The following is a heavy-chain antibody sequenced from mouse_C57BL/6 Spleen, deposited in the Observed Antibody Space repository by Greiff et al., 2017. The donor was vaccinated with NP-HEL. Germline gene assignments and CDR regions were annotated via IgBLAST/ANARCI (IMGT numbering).Heavy chain of an antibody. J-gene: IGHJ3*01. CDR3: ASDGSSSFAY. Sequence: VQLQQSGAELVKPGASVKLSCKASGYTFTSYWMHWVKQRPGQGLEWIGMIHPNSGSTNYNEKFKSKATLTVDKSSSTAYMQLSSLTSEDSAVYYCASDGSSSFAYWGQGTLVTVSA. D-gene: IGHD1-1*01. V-gene: IGHV1-64*01. CDR1: GYTFTSYW. CDR2: IHPNSGST.